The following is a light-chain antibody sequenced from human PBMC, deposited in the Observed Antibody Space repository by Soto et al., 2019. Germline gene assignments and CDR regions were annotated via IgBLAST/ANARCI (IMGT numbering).Light chain of an antibody. V-gene: IGKV3-11*01. CDR1: QGVSSY. CDR2: DVS. Sequence: EIVLTQSPATLSLSPGERATLSCRASQGVSSYLAWYQQKSGQSPRLLIYDVSNRATGIPARFSGSGSGTDFTLPTSSLEPEDFAVYYCQQRSNWPSITFGQGTRLEIK. CDR3: QQRSNWPSIT. J-gene: IGKJ5*01.